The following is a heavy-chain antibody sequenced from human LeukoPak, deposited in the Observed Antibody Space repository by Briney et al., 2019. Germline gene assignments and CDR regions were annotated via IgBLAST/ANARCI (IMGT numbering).Heavy chain of an antibody. CDR3: ARAAILIYYYDSSGYAFDI. J-gene: IGHJ3*02. V-gene: IGHV4-39*07. CDR1: GGSITNNNYY. CDR2: IYHSGST. D-gene: IGHD3-22*01. Sequence: SETLSLTCTVSGGSITNNNYYWDWIRQPPGKGLEWIGEIYHSGSTNYNPSLKSRVTISVDKSKNQFSLKLSSVTAADTAVYYCARAAILIYYYDSSGYAFDIWGQGTMVTVSS.